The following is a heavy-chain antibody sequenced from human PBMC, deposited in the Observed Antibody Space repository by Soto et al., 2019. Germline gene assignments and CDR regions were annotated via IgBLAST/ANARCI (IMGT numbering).Heavy chain of an antibody. CDR1: GTIFSSYT. J-gene: IGHJ6*02. V-gene: IGHV1-69*08. CDR3: ARGLGGRMDD. D-gene: IGHD3-16*01. Sequence: QVQLVQSGAEVKKPGSSVRVSCKASGTIFSSYTISWVRQAPGQGLEWMGRIIPILGETNSAQKFQGRVTLTAEKSTNTAYMELNRLRLEDTALYFRARGLGGRMDDWGQGTTVTVSS. CDR2: IIPILGET.